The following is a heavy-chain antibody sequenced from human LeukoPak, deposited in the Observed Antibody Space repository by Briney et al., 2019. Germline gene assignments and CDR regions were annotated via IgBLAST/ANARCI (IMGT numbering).Heavy chain of an antibody. CDR1: GDSISSGTYY. CDR3: ARDRLGTYWYFDL. Sequence: SETLSLTCTVSGDSISSGTYYWSWIRQPAGKGLEWIDRIFTTGSTNYNPSLKSRVTISIDTSNNQFSLRLTSVTAADTAVYFCARDRLGTYWYFDLWGRGTLVTVSA. D-gene: IGHD1-7*01. J-gene: IGHJ2*01. CDR2: IFTTGST. V-gene: IGHV4-61*02.